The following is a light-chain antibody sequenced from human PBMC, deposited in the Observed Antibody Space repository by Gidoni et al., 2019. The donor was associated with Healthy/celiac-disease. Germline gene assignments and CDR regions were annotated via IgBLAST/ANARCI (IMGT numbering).Light chain of an antibody. CDR3: QQYGSSPPSLT. CDR1: QSVSSSS. Sequence: IVLTPSPGTLSLSPGERATPYCRASQSVSSSSLAWYQQKPGQAPRLLIYGASSRATGIPDRFSGSGSGTDFTLTISRLEPEDFAVYYCQQYGSSPPSLTFGGGTKVEIK. V-gene: IGKV3-20*01. J-gene: IGKJ4*01. CDR2: GAS.